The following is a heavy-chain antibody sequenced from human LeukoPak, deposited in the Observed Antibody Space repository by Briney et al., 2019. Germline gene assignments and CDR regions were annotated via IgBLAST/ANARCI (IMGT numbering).Heavy chain of an antibody. D-gene: IGHD2-15*01. V-gene: IGHV3-23*01. CDR2: ISGSGGST. CDR3: ARGCSGGSCYATTTFDY. Sequence: GGSLRLSCAASGFTFSSYAMSWVRQAPGKGLEWVSAISGSGGSTYYADSVKGRFTISRDNSKNTLYLQMNSLRAEDTAVYYCARGCSGGSCYATTTFDYWGQGTLVTVSS. J-gene: IGHJ4*02. CDR1: GFTFSSYA.